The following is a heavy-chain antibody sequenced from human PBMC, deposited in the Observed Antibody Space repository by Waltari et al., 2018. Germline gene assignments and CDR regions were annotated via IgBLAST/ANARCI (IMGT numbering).Heavy chain of an antibody. Sequence: QVQLQESGPGLVKPSETLSLTCAVSGDSFSSNWWSWIRQPPGKGLEWIGEIYGNSGGTNYNPSLKSRVTMSKDASKNQISLKLISVTAADTAVYYCARLLTETDYNSKYFFDYWGQGVLVTVSS. CDR3: ARLLTETDYNSKYFFDY. CDR2: IYGNSGGT. V-gene: IGHV4-59*12. J-gene: IGHJ4*02. CDR1: GDSFSSNW. D-gene: IGHD4-4*01.